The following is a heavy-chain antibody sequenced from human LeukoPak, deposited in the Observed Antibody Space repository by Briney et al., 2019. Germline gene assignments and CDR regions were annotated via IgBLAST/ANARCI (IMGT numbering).Heavy chain of an antibody. V-gene: IGHV3-20*04. D-gene: IGHD2-2*01. CDR1: GFTVSSNY. CDR2: INWSGGST. CDR3: ARAPITSPFYFDY. Sequence: GGSLRLSCAASGFTVSSNYMNWVRQVPGKGLEWVAGINWSGGSTGYADPLRGRFTISRDNAKNSLYLQMDSLRAEDTALYYCARAPITSPFYFDYWGQGTLVTVSS. J-gene: IGHJ4*02.